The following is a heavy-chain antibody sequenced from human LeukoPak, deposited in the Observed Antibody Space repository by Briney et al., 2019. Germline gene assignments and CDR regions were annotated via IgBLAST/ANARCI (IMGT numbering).Heavy chain of an antibody. CDR1: GLTFSSYW. D-gene: IGHD6-25*01. CDR2: IKQDGSEK. Sequence: PGGSLRLSCAASGLTFSSYWMSWVRQAPGKGLEWVANIKQDGSEKYYVDSVKGRFTISRDNAKNSLYLQMNSLRAEDTAVYYCARDRGSFDYWGQGTLVTVSP. J-gene: IGHJ4*02. V-gene: IGHV3-7*01. CDR3: ARDRGSFDY.